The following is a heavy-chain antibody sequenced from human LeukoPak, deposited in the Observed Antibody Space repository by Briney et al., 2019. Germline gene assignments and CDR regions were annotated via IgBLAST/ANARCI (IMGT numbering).Heavy chain of an antibody. CDR2: IYYSGST. D-gene: IGHD6-13*01. V-gene: IGHV4-31*03. CDR1: GGSISSGGYY. Sequence: PQTLSLTCTVSGGSISSGGYYWSWIRQHPGKGLEWIGYIYYSGSTYYNPSLKSRVTISVDTSKNQFSLKLSSVTAADTAVYYCVRGAAAVGFDYWGQGTLVTVSS. CDR3: VRGAAAVGFDY. J-gene: IGHJ4*02.